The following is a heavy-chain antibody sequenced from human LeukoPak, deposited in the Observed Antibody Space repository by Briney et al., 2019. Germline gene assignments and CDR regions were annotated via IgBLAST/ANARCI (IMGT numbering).Heavy chain of an antibody. Sequence: SETLSLTCTVSGGSISSGNYHWAWIRQPPGKGLECIGSIHHTGKTYYNSSLESRVTISVDMSRNQFSLQLSSVTAADTAVYYCTRVRQGSQSEYWGQGTLVTVSS. CDR1: GGSISSGNYH. CDR2: IHHTGKT. CDR3: TRVRQGSQSEY. J-gene: IGHJ4*02. V-gene: IGHV4-39*07.